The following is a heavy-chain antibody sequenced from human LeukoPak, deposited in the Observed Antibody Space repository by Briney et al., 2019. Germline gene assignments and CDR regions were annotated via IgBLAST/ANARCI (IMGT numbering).Heavy chain of an antibody. CDR3: GRNENPYSIIVRGNSYFPDAFEI. V-gene: IGHV1-2*02. CDR1: GYTFTGYY. J-gene: IGHJ3*02. D-gene: IGHD4-23*01. CDR2: INPNSGGT. Sequence: ASVKVSCKASGYTFTGYYMHWVRQAPGQGLEWMGWINPNSGGTNYAQKFQGRVTMTRDTSISTAYMELSRLRSDDTAVYYCGRNENPYSIIVRGNSYFPDAFEIGGQGT.